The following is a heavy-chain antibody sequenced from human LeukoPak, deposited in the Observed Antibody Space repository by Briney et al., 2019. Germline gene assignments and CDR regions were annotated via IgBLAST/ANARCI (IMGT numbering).Heavy chain of an antibody. CDR3: ARVSYWYFDL. V-gene: IGHV4-4*07. J-gene: IGHJ2*01. Sequence: SETLSLTCTVSGASISSYYWTWIRQPAGEGLEWIGRIYTSGSTNYNPSLKSRVTMSVDTSKNQFPLKLSSVTAADTAVYYCARVSYWYFDLWGRGTLVTVSS. CDR1: GASISSYY. CDR2: IYTSGST.